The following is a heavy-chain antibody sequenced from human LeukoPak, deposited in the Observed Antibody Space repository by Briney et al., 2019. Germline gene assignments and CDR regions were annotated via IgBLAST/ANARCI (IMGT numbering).Heavy chain of an antibody. J-gene: IGHJ4*02. Sequence: GGSLRLSCAASGFTFSSYAMSWVRQAPGKGLEWVSAISGSGGSTYYADSVKGRFTISRDNSKNTLYLQMNSLRAEDTAVYYCANKKYYYDSSGYHSDYWGQGTLVTVSS. CDR2: ISGSGGST. V-gene: IGHV3-23*01. CDR3: ANKKYYYDSSGYHSDY. CDR1: GFTFSSYA. D-gene: IGHD3-22*01.